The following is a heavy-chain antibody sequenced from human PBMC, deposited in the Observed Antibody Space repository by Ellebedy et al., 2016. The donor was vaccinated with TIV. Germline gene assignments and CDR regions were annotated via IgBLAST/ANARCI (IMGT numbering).Heavy chain of an antibody. CDR1: GFTFSSYS. Sequence: GGSLRLXXAASGFTFSSYSMNWVRQAPGKGLEWVAVISYDGSNKYYADSVKGRFTISRDNSKNTLYLQMNSLRAEDTAVYYCARDTRDSSGYDLYYYYGMDVWGQGTTVTVSS. CDR3: ARDTRDSSGYDLYYYYGMDV. V-gene: IGHV3-30*03. CDR2: ISYDGSNK. J-gene: IGHJ6*02. D-gene: IGHD3-22*01.